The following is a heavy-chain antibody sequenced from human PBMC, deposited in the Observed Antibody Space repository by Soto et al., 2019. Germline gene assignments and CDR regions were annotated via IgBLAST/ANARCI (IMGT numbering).Heavy chain of an antibody. J-gene: IGHJ4*02. CDR1: GGSISGYY. Sequence: SETLSLTCTISGGSISGYYWTWIRQSPGKGLEYIGYIYSGNTNYNPSLNSRVTISVDTSKNQFSLKLSSVTAADTAVYYCARDVSSPHGSGPYFDYWGQGTLVTVSS. V-gene: IGHV4-59*01. CDR3: ARDVSSPHGSGPYFDY. D-gene: IGHD3-10*01. CDR2: IYSGNT.